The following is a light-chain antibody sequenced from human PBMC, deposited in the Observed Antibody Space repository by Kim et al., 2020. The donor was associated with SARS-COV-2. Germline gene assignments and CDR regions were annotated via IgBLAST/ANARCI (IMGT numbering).Light chain of an antibody. Sequence: GQRVTISCSGSSSNIGSKTVNWYQQIARRAPKLLIYKDDQRPSGVPDRFSGSKSGTSASLTISRLQSEDEADYFCAAWDNSLNSVLFGGGTKLTIL. CDR2: KDD. CDR3: AAWDNSLNSVL. V-gene: IGLV1-44*01. CDR1: SSNIGSKT. J-gene: IGLJ2*01.